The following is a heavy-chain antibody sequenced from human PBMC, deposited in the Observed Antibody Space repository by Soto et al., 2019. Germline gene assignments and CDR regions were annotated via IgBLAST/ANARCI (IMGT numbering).Heavy chain of an antibody. CDR1: RFNFNSYT. CDR2: ISSSGYI. CDR3: ARDCSGGSCYPGMDV. D-gene: IGHD2-15*01. J-gene: IGHJ6*02. Sequence: HGGCLRISCAASRFNFNSYTINWVRKAPGKRLEWLSSISSSGYIFSTDSVRGRFTISRDNAKNSVYLQINSLRAEDTAVYFCARDCSGGSCYPGMDVWGQGTTVTVSS. V-gene: IGHV3-21*01.